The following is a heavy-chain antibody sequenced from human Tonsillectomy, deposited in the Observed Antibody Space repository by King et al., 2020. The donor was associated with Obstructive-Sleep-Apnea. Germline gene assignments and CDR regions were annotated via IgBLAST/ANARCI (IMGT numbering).Heavy chain of an antibody. CDR2: ISWDGGET. CDR3: AKDRAYLVALGTMFGY. CDR1: GFTFDDYT. Sequence: QLVQSGGVVVQPGGSLRLSCAASGFTFDDYTMHWVRQAPGKGLEWVSLISWDGGETSYADSVKGRFTISRDNSKNSLYLQMNSLRTEDTAFYYCAKDRAYLVALGTMFGYWGQGTLVTVSS. V-gene: IGHV3-43*01. J-gene: IGHJ4*02. D-gene: IGHD6-13*01.